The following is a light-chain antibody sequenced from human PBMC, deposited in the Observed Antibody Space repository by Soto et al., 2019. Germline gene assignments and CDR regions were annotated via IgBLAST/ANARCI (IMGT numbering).Light chain of an antibody. J-gene: IGKJ2*01. CDR1: QSVSSSY. Sequence: ELGLTQSPGTLSLSPGERATLSCRASQSVSSSYLAWYQQKPGQAPRLLIYCASSRVTGIPDRFSGSWSGTDFTLTSSRLELEDFAVYYWQQSGSSPRYTFGQGTKLESK. V-gene: IGKV3-20*01. CDR2: CAS. CDR3: QQSGSSPRYT.